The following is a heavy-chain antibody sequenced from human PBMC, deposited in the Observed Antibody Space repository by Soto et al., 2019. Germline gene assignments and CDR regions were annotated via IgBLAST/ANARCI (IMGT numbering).Heavy chain of an antibody. V-gene: IGHV1-69*01. D-gene: IGHD3-22*01. Sequence: QVQLVQSGAEVKKPGSSVKVSCKASGGTFSSYAISWVRQAPGQGLEWMGGIIPILGTANYAQKFQGRVTITAYESTSTAYMELSSLRSEDTAVYYWAIDPTYYYDSSGPRYYGMDVGGQGTTVTVSS. CDR2: IIPILGTA. J-gene: IGHJ6*02. CDR1: GGTFSSYA. CDR3: AIDPTYYYDSSGPRYYGMDV.